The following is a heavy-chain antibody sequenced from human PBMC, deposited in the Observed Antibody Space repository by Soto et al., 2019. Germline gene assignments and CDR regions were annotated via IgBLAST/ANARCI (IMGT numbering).Heavy chain of an antibody. D-gene: IGHD3-10*01. V-gene: IGHV3-21*06. Sequence: GGSLRRSCAASGFSFIAYSMSWVRQAPGEGLDCIAYRRTSMTARYYGDSVSSGFSMPRDNANDLLYLGLDKLRDEDTGIYYCAGSYSSGNWYFDYWGLGTPVTVSS. J-gene: IGHJ4*02. CDR1: GFSFIAYS. CDR2: RRTSMTAR. CDR3: AGSYSSGNWYFDY.